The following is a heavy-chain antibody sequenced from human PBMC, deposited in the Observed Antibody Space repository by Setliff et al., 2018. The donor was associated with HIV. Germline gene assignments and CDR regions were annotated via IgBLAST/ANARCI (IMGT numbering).Heavy chain of an antibody. CDR1: IGSVSDSTYY. V-gene: IGHV4-39*01. CDR3: ARGWFGGYYFDY. CDR2: VYYTGAT. D-gene: IGHD3-10*01. Sequence: SETLSLTCIVSIGSVSDSTYYWGWIRQPPGKGLEWIGSVYYTGATYYSSSLKSRVTISVATSKNQFSLKLSSVTAADTAVYYCARGWFGGYYFDYWGQGTLVTVSS. J-gene: IGHJ4*02.